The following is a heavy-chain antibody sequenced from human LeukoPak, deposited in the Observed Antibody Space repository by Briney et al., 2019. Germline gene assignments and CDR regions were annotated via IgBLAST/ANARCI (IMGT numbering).Heavy chain of an antibody. CDR2: ISSSSTFI. V-gene: IGHV3-21*01. CDR1: RFAFSTYS. J-gene: IGHJ6*03. CDR3: ARGVYGRPWLVLSRYYYYYMDV. Sequence: GGSLRLSCAASRFAFSTYSMNWVRQAPGKGLEWVSSISSSSTFIYYADSVKGRFTISRDNARNSLYLQMNSLRAEDTAVYYCARGVYGRPWLVLSRYYYYYMDVWGKGTTVTVSS. D-gene: IGHD6-19*01.